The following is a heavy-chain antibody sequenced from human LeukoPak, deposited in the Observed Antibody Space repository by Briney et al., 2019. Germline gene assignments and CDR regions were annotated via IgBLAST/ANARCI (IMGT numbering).Heavy chain of an antibody. Sequence: GGSLRLSCAASGFTFSSYWMRWVRQAPGKGLEWVANIKQDGSEKNYVDSVKGRFTISRDNAKNSLYLQMNSLRAEDTAVYYCARQDPRKVGGDAFDIWGQGTMVTVSS. D-gene: IGHD1-26*01. CDR3: ARQDPRKVGGDAFDI. CDR2: IKQDGSEK. CDR1: GFTFSSYW. V-gene: IGHV3-7*01. J-gene: IGHJ3*02.